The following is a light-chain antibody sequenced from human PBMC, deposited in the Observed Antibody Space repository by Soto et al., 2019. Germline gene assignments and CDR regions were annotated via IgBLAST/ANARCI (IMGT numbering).Light chain of an antibody. Sequence: DIQMTQSPSSLSASVGDRVTITCRASQSISSYLNWYQQKPGKAPKLLIYAASSLQSGVPSRFSGSGSGTDFTLTISSLQPEDFATYYCQQSYRTPLVTFGGGTKVEIK. V-gene: IGKV1-39*01. J-gene: IGKJ4*02. CDR1: QSISSY. CDR3: QQSYRTPLVT. CDR2: AAS.